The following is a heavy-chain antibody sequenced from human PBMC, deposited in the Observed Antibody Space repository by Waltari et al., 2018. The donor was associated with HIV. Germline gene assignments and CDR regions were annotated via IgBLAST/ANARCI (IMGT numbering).Heavy chain of an antibody. V-gene: IGHV4-38-2*02. J-gene: IGHJ3*02. Sequence: QVQLQESGPRLVKASETLSLTCTVSASSISSTYHWGWLRQPPGKGLQWIGSIYRTGTTYYNPSLKSRVTISADLSKNQFSLKLTSVSAADTAVYYCARDQDYYDSSGYTCYAFDIWGQGTSVTVSS. CDR3: ARDQDYYDSSGYTCYAFDI. CDR2: IYRTGTT. D-gene: IGHD3-22*01. CDR1: ASSISSTYH.